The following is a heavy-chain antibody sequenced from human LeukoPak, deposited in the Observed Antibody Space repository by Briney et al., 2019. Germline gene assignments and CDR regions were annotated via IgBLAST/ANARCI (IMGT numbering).Heavy chain of an antibody. CDR1: GYTFTSNY. Sequence: ASVKVSCKAFGYTFTSNYMHWVRQATGQGLEWMGWMNPNSGNTGYAQKFQGRVTITRNTSISTAYMELSSLRSEDTAVYYCARSRGSYYGARFDPWGQGTLATVSS. V-gene: IGHV1-8*03. D-gene: IGHD1-26*01. J-gene: IGHJ5*02. CDR2: MNPNSGNT. CDR3: ARSRGSYYGARFDP.